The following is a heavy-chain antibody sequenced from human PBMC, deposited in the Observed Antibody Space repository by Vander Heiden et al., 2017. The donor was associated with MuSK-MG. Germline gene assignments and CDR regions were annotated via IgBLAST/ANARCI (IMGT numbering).Heavy chain of an antibody. D-gene: IGHD2-2*01. Sequence: EVQLLESGGGLVQPGGSLRLSCAASGFTFSSYAMSWVRQAPGKGLEWVSAISGSGGSTYYADAVKGRFTISRDNSKNTLYLQMNSMRAEDTAVYYFAKGMWWVVPAAYDYWGQVTLVTVSS. CDR2: ISGSGGST. CDR3: AKGMWWVVPAAYDY. CDR1: GFTFSSYA. J-gene: IGHJ4*02. V-gene: IGHV3-23*01.